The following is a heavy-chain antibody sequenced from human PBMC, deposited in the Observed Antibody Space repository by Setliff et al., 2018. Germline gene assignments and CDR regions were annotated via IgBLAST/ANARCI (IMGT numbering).Heavy chain of an antibody. Sequence: SETLSLTCTVSGYSISSGYIWGWIRQPPGKGLEWVGNIGHTGSINYNPSLKSRLTISRDTSKNQVSLKLNSMTATDTAVYYCARDLGHGGDSDYWGQGIQVTVSS. J-gene: IGHJ4*02. V-gene: IGHV4-38-2*02. CDR3: ARDLGHGGDSDY. CDR2: IGHTGSI. D-gene: IGHD2-21*02. CDR1: GYSISSGYI.